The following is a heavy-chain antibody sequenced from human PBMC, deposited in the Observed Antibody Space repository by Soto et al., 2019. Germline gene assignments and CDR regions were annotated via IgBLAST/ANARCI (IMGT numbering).Heavy chain of an antibody. D-gene: IGHD3-22*01. CDR2: IYYSGST. CDR1: GGSISSYY. CDR3: ARTRRAQYDSSGYEYFQH. J-gene: IGHJ1*01. V-gene: IGHV4-59*08. Sequence: SETLSLTCTVSGGSISSYYWSWIRQPPGKGLEWIGYIYYSGSTNYNPSLKSRVTISVDTSKNQFSLKLSSVTAADTAVYYCARTRRAQYDSSGYEYFQHWGQGTLVTVSS.